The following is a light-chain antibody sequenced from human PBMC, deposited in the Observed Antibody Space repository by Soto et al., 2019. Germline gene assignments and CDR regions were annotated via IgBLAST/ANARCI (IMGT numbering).Light chain of an antibody. Sequence: VLSQPASVSGSPGQTITISCTGTSTDVGGYNAVSWYQHHPGKAPKLIIYEVTHRPSGVSDRFSASKSGNTASLTISGLQAEDEADYYCNSFRVSHLYVFGTGTKVTVL. J-gene: IGLJ1*01. CDR3: NSFRVSHLYV. V-gene: IGLV2-14*01. CDR2: EVT. CDR1: STDVGGYNA.